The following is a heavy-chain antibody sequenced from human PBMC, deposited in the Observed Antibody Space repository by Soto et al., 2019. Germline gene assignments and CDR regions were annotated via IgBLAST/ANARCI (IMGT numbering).Heavy chain of an antibody. D-gene: IGHD6-19*01. J-gene: IGHJ6*03. V-gene: IGHV4-31*03. CDR2: IYYSGST. CDR3: ARTSPPRIAVAGTRSAYYYYYYMDV. CDR1: GGSISSGGYY. Sequence: QVQLQESGPGLVKPSQTLSLTCTVSGGSISSGGYYWSWIRQHPGKGLEWIGYIYYSGSTYYNPSLKSRVTISVDTSKNQFSLKLSSVTAADTAVYYCARTSPPRIAVAGTRSAYYYYYYMDVWGKGTTVTVSS.